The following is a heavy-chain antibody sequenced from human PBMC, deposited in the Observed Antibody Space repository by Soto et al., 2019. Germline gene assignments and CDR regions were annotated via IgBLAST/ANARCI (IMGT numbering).Heavy chain of an antibody. V-gene: IGHV3-73*01. J-gene: IGHJ5*02. CDR2: VGTKANTYAT. CDR3: TRVCTGGTCYFDP. D-gene: IGHD2-8*02. CDR1: GFTFSGSS. Sequence: GSLRLSCAASGFTFSGSSIHWVRQASGKGLEWVGRVGTKANTYATEYSASVKGRFTISRDDSKRTAKLQMNSMKTEDTDKYFCTRVCTGGTCYFDPWGQGTQVTVSS.